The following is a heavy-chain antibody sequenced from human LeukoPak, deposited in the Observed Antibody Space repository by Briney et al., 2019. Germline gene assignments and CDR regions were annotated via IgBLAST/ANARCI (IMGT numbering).Heavy chain of an antibody. V-gene: IGHV3-30*04. Sequence: GGSLRLSCAASGFTFSSYAMHWVRQAPGKGLEWVAVISYDGSNKYYADSVKGRFTISRDNSKNTLYLQMNSLRAEDTAVYYCARGNDYGEGWTGNWFDPWGQGTLVTVSS. D-gene: IGHD4-17*01. CDR2: ISYDGSNK. CDR3: ARGNDYGEGWTGNWFDP. J-gene: IGHJ5*02. CDR1: GFTFSSYA.